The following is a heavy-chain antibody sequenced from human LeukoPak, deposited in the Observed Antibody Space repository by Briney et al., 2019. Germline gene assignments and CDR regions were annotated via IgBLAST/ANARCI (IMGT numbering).Heavy chain of an antibody. CDR3: AKDLRYYFDY. V-gene: IGHV3-53*01. CDR2: IYSGGST. Sequence: PGGSLRLSCAASGFTVSSNYMSWVRQAPGKGLEWVSVIYSGGSTYYANSVKGRFAISRDSSKNTLYLQMNSLSAEDTAVYYCAKDLRYYFDYWGQGTLVTVSS. J-gene: IGHJ4*02. D-gene: IGHD4-17*01. CDR1: GFTVSSNY.